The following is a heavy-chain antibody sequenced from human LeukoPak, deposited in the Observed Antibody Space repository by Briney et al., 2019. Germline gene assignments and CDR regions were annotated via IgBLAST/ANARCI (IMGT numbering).Heavy chain of an antibody. D-gene: IGHD2-2*01. J-gene: IGHJ4*02. CDR3: ASAPEPAAAILAY. Sequence: PGGSLRLSCAASGFTFSDYYMSWVRQAPGKGLEWVSCISSSGSSIYYADSVKGRFTISRDNAKNSLYLQMNSLRAEDPAVYYRASAPEPAAAILAYWRQGTLVTVSS. V-gene: IGHV3-11*04. CDR2: ISSSGSSI. CDR1: GFTFSDYY.